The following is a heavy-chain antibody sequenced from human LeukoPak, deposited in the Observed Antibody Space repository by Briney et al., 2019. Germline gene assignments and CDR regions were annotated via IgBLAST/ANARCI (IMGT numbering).Heavy chain of an antibody. CDR1: GGSITNYN. V-gene: IGHV4-59*08. Sequence: SETLSLTCTVSGGSITNYNWNWIRQPPGEGLEWIGYISDSGSTHYNPSLQSRVTISVDTSKNQFSLRLSSVTASDTAVYYCARRRIGDLTIGSDTWFDPWGQGALVTVSS. CDR3: ARRRIGDLTIGSDTWFDP. J-gene: IGHJ5*02. CDR2: ISDSGST. D-gene: IGHD2-15*01.